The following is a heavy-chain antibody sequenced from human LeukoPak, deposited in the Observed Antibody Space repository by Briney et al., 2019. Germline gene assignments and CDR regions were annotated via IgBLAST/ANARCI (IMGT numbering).Heavy chain of an antibody. Sequence: GGSLRLSCAASGFTFSSYAMSWVRQAPGKGLEWVSAISGSGGSIYYADSVKGRFTISRDNSKNTLYLQMNSLRAEDTAVYYCAKGEVLWFGALDYWGQGTLVTVSS. CDR1: GFTFSSYA. J-gene: IGHJ4*02. V-gene: IGHV3-23*01. D-gene: IGHD3-10*01. CDR2: ISGSGGSI. CDR3: AKGEVLWFGALDY.